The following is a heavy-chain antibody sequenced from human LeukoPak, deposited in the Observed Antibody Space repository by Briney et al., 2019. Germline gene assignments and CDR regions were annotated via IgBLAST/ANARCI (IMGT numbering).Heavy chain of an antibody. V-gene: IGHV1-18*01. J-gene: IGHJ4*01. CDR2: ISAYNGNT. CDR3: ARDRVGGDPTGVSLY. D-gene: IGHD4-17*01. CDR1: GYPFDNFG. Sequence: EASVKVSCKASGYPFDNFGLTWVRQAPGQGLEWMGWISAYNGNTHYAQKFRGRLTLTTETSTSTAYLELRSLKSDDTAVYYCARDRVGGDPTGVSLYWGQGTLVTVSS.